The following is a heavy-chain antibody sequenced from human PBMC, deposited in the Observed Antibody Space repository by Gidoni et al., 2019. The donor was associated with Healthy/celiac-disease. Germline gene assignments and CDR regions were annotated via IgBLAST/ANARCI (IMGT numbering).Heavy chain of an antibody. D-gene: IGHD1-26*01. CDR1: GFTFGSYA. V-gene: IGHV3-30-3*01. J-gene: IGHJ4*02. CDR3: ARALPRFYHTDPDY. Sequence: QVQLVESGGGVVQPGRSLRLACAASGFTFGSYAMHWVRQAPGKGLEWVAVISYDGSNKYYADSVKGRFTISRDNSKNTLYLQMNSLRAEDTAVYYCARALPRFYHTDPDYWGQGTLVTVSS. CDR2: ISYDGSNK.